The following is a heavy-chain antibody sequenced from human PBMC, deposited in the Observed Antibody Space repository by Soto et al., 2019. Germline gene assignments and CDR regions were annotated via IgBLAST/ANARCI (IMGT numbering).Heavy chain of an antibody. J-gene: IGHJ4*02. CDR3: AXVTYYYDSSGYYAYFDY. Sequence: PSETLSLTCTVSGGSISSYYWSWIRQPPGKGLEWIGYIYYSGSTNYNPSLKSRVTISVDTSKNQFSLKLSSVTAADTAVYYCAXVTYYYDSSGYYAYFDYWGQGTLVTVSS. CDR2: IYYSGST. V-gene: IGHV4-59*01. CDR1: GGSISSYY. D-gene: IGHD3-22*01.